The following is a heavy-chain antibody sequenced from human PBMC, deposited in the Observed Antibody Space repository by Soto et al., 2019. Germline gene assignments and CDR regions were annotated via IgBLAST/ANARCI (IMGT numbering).Heavy chain of an antibody. CDR1: GYTFTSYG. J-gene: IGHJ6*02. V-gene: IGHV1-18*01. Sequence: ASVKVSCKASGYTFTSYGISWVRQAPGQGLEWMGWISAYNGNTNYAQKFQGRVTITADESTSTAYMELSSLRSEDTAVYYCARKGGGYSSSSLYYYGMDVWGQGTTVTVSS. D-gene: IGHD6-6*01. CDR3: ARKGGGYSSSSLYYYGMDV. CDR2: ISAYNGNT.